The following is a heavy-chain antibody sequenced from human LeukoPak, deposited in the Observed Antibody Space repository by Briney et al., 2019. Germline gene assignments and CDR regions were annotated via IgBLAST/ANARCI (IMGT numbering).Heavy chain of an antibody. Sequence: GGSLRLSCAASGFTFSTSWMSWARQAPGKGLEWLANINPDGRATFYVDSVKGRFIISRDNAKNSLFLQMSSLRDDDTALYYCASSHDSAGNDWGQGTVVIVYS. V-gene: IGHV3-7*01. CDR3: ASSHDSAGND. D-gene: IGHD2-15*01. J-gene: IGHJ1*01. CDR1: GFTFSTSW. CDR2: INPDGRAT.